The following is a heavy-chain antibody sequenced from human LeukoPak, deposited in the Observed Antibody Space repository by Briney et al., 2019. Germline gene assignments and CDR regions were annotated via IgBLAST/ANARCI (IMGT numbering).Heavy chain of an antibody. CDR2: IRYNGSNK. Sequence: GGSLRLSCAASGFTFSSYGMHWVRQAPGKGLEWVAFIRYNGSNKYYADSVKGRFTISRDNSKNTLYLQMNSLRAEDTAVYYCAKVDATFSGSRDFTMVRGAPFDYWGQGTLVTVSS. V-gene: IGHV3-30*02. J-gene: IGHJ4*02. CDR3: AKVDATFSGSRDFTMVRGAPFDY. D-gene: IGHD3-10*01. CDR1: GFTFSSYG.